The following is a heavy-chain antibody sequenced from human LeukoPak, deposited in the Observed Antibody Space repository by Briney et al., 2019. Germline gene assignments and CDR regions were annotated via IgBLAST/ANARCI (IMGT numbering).Heavy chain of an antibody. CDR1: GYSFTSYW. D-gene: IGHD3-22*01. V-gene: IGHV5-51*01. CDR2: IYPGDSDT. Sequence: PGESLKISCKGSGYSFTSYWIGWVRQMPGKGLEWMGIIYPGDSDTRYSPSFQGQVTISADKSISTAYLQWSSLKASDTAMYYCARPGTYYYDSSGYRDPWYFDYWGQGTLVTVSS. J-gene: IGHJ4*02. CDR3: ARPGTYYYDSSGYRDPWYFDY.